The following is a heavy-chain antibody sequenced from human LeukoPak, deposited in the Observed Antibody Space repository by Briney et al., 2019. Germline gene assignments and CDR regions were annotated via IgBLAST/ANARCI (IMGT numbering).Heavy chain of an antibody. CDR1: GGSISSSSYY. CDR2: IYYSGST. D-gene: IGHD1-26*01. V-gene: IGHV4-39*01. CDR3: ARHLFSGSYYFDY. Sequence: SETLSLTCTVSGGSISSSSYYWGWIRQPPGKGLEWIGSIYYSGSTYYNPSLKSRVTISVDTSKNQFSLKLSSVTAADTAVYYCARHLFSGSYYFDYWGQGTLVTVSS. J-gene: IGHJ4*02.